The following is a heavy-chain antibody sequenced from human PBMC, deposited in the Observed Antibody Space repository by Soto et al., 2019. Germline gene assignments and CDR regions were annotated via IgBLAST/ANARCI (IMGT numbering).Heavy chain of an antibody. J-gene: IGHJ4*02. CDR2: ISISGGNT. CDR1: GLPFSSHA. CDR3: ANEIRPKDN. D-gene: IGHD4-17*01. Sequence: EVQLLESGGGLVQPGGSLRLSCAASGLPFSSHAMSWVRQAPGKGLAWVSSISISGGNTYYADSVRGPFTISRDNSKNTLYLHMSSLTGEDSSIYDCANEIRPKDNWGQGTLVTVSS. V-gene: IGHV3-23*01.